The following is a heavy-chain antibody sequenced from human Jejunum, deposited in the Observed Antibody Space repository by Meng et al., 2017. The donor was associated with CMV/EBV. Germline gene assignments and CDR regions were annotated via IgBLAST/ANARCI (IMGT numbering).Heavy chain of an antibody. CDR3: ARDMTSTWYGGSDL. Sequence: SGNTFTGHNMHWVRQAPGQRLEWMGWINANAGDTNYEQKFQGRVTMTRDTYITTAYMDLSSLTSDDAAVYYCARDMTSTWYGGSDLWGQGTLVTVSS. V-gene: IGHV1-2*02. J-gene: IGHJ5*02. CDR1: GNTFTGHN. CDR2: INANAGDT. D-gene: IGHD6-13*01.